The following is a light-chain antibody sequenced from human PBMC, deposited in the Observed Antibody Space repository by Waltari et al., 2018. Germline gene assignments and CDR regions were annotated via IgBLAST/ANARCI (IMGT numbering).Light chain of an antibody. CDR2: DVN. CDR3: SSYTTSSTLV. J-gene: IGLJ2*01. V-gene: IGLV2-14*03. CDR1: SSDVGGYNS. Sequence: QSALTQPASVSGSPGQSITISSTGTSSDVGGYNSVSWYQQHPGRAPKLMISDVNSRPPGVSNRFSGSKSGNTASLTISGLQTEDEADYSCSSYTTSSTLVFGGGTQLTVL.